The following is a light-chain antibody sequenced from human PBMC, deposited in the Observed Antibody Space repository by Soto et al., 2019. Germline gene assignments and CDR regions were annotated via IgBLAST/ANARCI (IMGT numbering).Light chain of an antibody. J-gene: IGLJ1*01. CDR1: SSDVGGYNY. CDR3: SSYTSSSIIYV. CDR2: DVS. Sequence: QSVLTQPASVSGSPGQSITISCTGTSSDVGGYNYVSWYQQHPGKAPKLMIYDVSNRPSGVSNRFSGSKSGNTASLTISGLQAEDEADYYCSSYTSSSIIYVFGTATKVTV. V-gene: IGLV2-14*01.